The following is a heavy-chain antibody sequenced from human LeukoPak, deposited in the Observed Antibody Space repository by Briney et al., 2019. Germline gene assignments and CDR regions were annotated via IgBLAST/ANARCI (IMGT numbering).Heavy chain of an antibody. CDR1: GGSISSSSYY. Sequence: SETLSLTCTVSGGSISSSSYYWGWIRQPPGKGLEWIVSIYYSGSTYYNPSLKSRVTISVDTSKNQFSLKLSSVTAADTAVYYCARRSGITIFGVVTHYFDYWGQGTLVTVSS. CDR3: ARRSGITIFGVVTHYFDY. D-gene: IGHD3-3*01. V-gene: IGHV4-39*01. CDR2: IYYSGST. J-gene: IGHJ4*02.